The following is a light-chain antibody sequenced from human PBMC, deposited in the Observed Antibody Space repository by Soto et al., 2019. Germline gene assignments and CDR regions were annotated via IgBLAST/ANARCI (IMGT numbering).Light chain of an antibody. CDR3: SSYTSSSTYV. Sequence: SALTQPASVSGSPGQPITISCTGTSSDVGGYNYVSWYQQYPGKAPKLMVYDVSNRPSGVSNRFSGSKSGNTASLTISGLQAEDEADYYCSSYTSSSTYVFGTGTKLTVL. CDR2: DVS. J-gene: IGLJ1*01. CDR1: SSDVGGYNY. V-gene: IGLV2-14*03.